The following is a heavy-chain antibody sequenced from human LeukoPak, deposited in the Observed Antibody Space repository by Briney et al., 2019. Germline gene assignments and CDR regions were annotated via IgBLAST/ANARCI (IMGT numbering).Heavy chain of an antibody. D-gene: IGHD3-3*01. CDR1: GYTFTGYY. CDR2: INPNSGGT. V-gene: IGHV1-2*06. Sequence: ASVKVSCKASGYTFTGYYMHWVRQAPGQGLEWTGRINPNSGGTNYAQKFQGRVTMTRDTSISTAYMELSSLRSEDTAVYYCARGTFEVYYFDYWGQGTLVTVSS. CDR3: ARGTFEVYYFDY. J-gene: IGHJ4*02.